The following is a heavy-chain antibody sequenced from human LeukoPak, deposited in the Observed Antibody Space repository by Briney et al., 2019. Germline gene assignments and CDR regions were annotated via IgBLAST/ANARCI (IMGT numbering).Heavy chain of an antibody. J-gene: IGHJ6*02. Sequence: PGGSLRLSCAASGFTFSSYSMNWVRQAPGKGLEWVSSISSSSSYIYYADSVKGRFTISRDNAKNSLYLQMDSLRAEGTAVYYCAREGCGGDCYMHYYGMDVWGQGTTVTVSS. CDR1: GFTFSSYS. V-gene: IGHV3-21*01. D-gene: IGHD2-21*02. CDR2: ISSSSSYI. CDR3: AREGCGGDCYMHYYGMDV.